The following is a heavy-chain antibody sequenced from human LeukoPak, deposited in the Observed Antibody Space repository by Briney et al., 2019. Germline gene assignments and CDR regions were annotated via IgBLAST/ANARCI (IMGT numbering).Heavy chain of an antibody. Sequence: PGGSLRLSCAASGLTFSSYGMNWVRQAPGKGLEWVSAISGSGDSTYHADSVRGRFTVSRDNSKNTLYLQMKRLSAEDTAVYYCAKVTGAGSYLADAFDIWGHGTVVTVSS. CDR2: ISGSGDST. D-gene: IGHD3-10*01. V-gene: IGHV3-23*01. CDR1: GLTFSSYG. J-gene: IGHJ3*02. CDR3: AKVTGAGSYLADAFDI.